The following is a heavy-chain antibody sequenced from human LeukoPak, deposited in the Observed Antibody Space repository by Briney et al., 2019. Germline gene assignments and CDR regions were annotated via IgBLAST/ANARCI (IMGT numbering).Heavy chain of an antibody. J-gene: IGHJ4*02. Sequence: GGSLRLSCAASGFTFSSYAMHWVRQAPGKGLEYVSAISSNGGSTYYANSVKGRFTISRDNSKNTLYLQMGSLRAEDMAVYYCASMIAAAGTGYYFDYWGQGTLVTVSS. V-gene: IGHV3-64*01. D-gene: IGHD6-13*01. CDR3: ASMIAAAGTGYYFDY. CDR1: GFTFSSYA. CDR2: ISSNGGST.